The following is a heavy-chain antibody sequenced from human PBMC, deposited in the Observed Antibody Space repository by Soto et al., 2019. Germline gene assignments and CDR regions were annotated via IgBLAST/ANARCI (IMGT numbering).Heavy chain of an antibody. CDR3: VKQDGYSYAFDI. V-gene: IGHV3-64D*06. CDR2: ISSNGGST. J-gene: IGHJ3*02. D-gene: IGHD5-18*01. Sequence: EVQLVESGGGLVQPGGSLRLSCSASGFTFSSYAMHWVRQAPGKGLEYVSAISSNGGSTYYADSVKGRFTISRDNSKNTLYLQMSSLRAEDTAVNYCVKQDGYSYAFDIWGQGTMVTVSS. CDR1: GFTFSSYA.